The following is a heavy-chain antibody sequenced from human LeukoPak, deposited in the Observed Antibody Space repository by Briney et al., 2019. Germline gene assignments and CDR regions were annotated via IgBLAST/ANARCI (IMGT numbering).Heavy chain of an antibody. CDR3: AREYHYYDTRGYYYFDY. J-gene: IGHJ4*02. CDR2: IYNSGST. CDR1: AGSISRYY. D-gene: IGHD3-22*01. V-gene: IGHV4-59*01. Sequence: SETLSLTCSVSAGSISRYYWSWIRQPPGKGLEWIGYIYNSGSTDYYPSLKSRVTISLDTSKNQFPLMLSSVTAADTAVYYCAREYHYYDTRGYYYFDYWGQGALVTVS.